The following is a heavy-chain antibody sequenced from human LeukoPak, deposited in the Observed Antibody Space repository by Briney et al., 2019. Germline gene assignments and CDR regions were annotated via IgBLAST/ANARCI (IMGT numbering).Heavy chain of an antibody. V-gene: IGHV4-34*01. J-gene: IGHJ3*02. D-gene: IGHD3-22*01. Sequence: PSETLSLTCAVYGGSFSGYYWSWIRQPPGKGLEWIGEINHSGSTNYNPSLKSRVTISVDTSKNQFSPKLSSVTAADTAVYYCAGVTATGYYDSSGITGAFDIWGQGTMVTVSS. CDR2: INHSGST. CDR3: AGVTATGYYDSSGITGAFDI. CDR1: GGSFSGYY.